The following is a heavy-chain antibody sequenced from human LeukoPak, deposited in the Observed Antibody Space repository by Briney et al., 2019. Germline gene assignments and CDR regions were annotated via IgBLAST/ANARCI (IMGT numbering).Heavy chain of an antibody. J-gene: IGHJ4*02. Sequence: GGSLRLSCAASGFTASSNYINWVRQAPGKGLEWVSLIYGSTSADYADSVKGRFTISRDTSMNTVYLQMNGLRAEDTAVYYCARLSFGDDYWGQGTLVTVSS. D-gene: IGHD4-17*01. CDR2: IYGSTSA. CDR1: GFTASSNY. V-gene: IGHV3-66*01. CDR3: ARLSFGDDY.